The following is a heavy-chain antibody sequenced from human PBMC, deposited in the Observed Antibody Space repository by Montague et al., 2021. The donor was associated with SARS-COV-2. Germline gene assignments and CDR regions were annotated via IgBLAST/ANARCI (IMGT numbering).Heavy chain of an antibody. Sequence: SETLSLTCAVYGGSFSDYYWTWIRQPPGKGLEWIGEINESVSAKYTPSRKSRVTISIDAAKSQFSLNLYSVTAADTALYYCAGRAHRGVWGLDAWGQGTLVTVSS. CDR1: GGSFSDYY. J-gene: IGHJ3*01. V-gene: IGHV4-34*01. D-gene: IGHD3-16*01. CDR2: INESVSA. CDR3: AGRAHRGVWGLDA.